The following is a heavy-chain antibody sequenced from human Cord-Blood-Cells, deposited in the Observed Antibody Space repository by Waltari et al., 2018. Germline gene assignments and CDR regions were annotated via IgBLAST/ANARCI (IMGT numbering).Heavy chain of an antibody. V-gene: IGHV3-23*01. CDR1: GLPFGSLS. D-gene: IGHD1-26*01. CDR2: ISGSGGST. J-gene: IGHJ5*02. Sequence: VQLMESGGGLVKPGGSLGLSWAASGLPFGSLSITGGRPAPGKGLEWVLAISGSGGSTYYADSVKGRFTISRDNSKNTLYLQMNSLRVEDTAVYYCAKSRGGTVGNWFDPWGQGTLVTVSS. CDR3: AKSRGGTVGNWFDP.